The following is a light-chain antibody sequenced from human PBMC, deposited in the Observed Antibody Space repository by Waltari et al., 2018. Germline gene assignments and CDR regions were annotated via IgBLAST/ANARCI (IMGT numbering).Light chain of an antibody. CDR3: QQYNNWPPYT. J-gene: IGKJ2*01. CDR2: GAS. CDR1: QSVSSN. Sequence: ETVMTQSPATLSVSPGERATISCRASQSVSSNLAWYQQKPGQAPRLLIYGASTRATGIPARFSGSGSGTEFTLTISSLQSEDFAVYYCQQYNNWPPYTFGQGTKLEIK. V-gene: IGKV3-15*01.